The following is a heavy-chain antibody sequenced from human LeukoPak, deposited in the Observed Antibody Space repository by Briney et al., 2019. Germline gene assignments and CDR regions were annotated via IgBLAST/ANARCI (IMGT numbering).Heavy chain of an antibody. CDR3: AGGAYCGGDCYPYYYYYYGMDV. D-gene: IGHD2-21*02. V-gene: IGHV3-7*04. Sequence: PGGSLRLSCAASGFTFSSYWMSWVRQAPGKGLEWVANIKQDGSEKYYVDSVKGRFTISRDNAKNSLYLQMNSLRAEDTAVYYCAGGAYCGGDCYPYYYYYYGMDVWGQGTTVTVSS. CDR1: GFTFSSYW. CDR2: IKQDGSEK. J-gene: IGHJ6*02.